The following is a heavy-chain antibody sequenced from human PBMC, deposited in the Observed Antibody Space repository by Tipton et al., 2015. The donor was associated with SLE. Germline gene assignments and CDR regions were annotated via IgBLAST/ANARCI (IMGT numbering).Heavy chain of an antibody. CDR1: GFTFSSYS. J-gene: IGHJ3*02. Sequence: SLRLSCAASGFTFSSYSMKWVRQAPGKGLEWVSSISSSSSYIYYADSVKGRFTISRDNAKNSLYLQMNSLRAEDTAGYYCARDPWELPDAFDIWGQGTMVTVSS. CDR2: ISSSSSYI. V-gene: IGHV3-21*01. D-gene: IGHD1-26*01. CDR3: ARDPWELPDAFDI.